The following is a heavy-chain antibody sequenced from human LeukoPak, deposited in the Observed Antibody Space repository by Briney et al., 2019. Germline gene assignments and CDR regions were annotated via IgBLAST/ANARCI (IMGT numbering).Heavy chain of an antibody. V-gene: IGHV3-23*01. J-gene: IGHJ4*02. Sequence: GGSLRLSCAASGFTFSSYAMSWVRQAPGKGLEWVSAISGSGGSTYYADSVKGRFTISRDNSKNTLYLQMNSLRAEDTAVYYCAKDREQLWLLGYFDYWGQETLVTVSS. CDR2: ISGSGGST. CDR3: AKDREQLWLLGYFDY. CDR1: GFTFSSYA. D-gene: IGHD5-18*01.